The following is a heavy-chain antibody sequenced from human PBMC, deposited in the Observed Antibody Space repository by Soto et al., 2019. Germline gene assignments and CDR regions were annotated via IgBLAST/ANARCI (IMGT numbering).Heavy chain of an antibody. D-gene: IGHD3-10*01. J-gene: IGHJ6*02. V-gene: IGHV4-31*03. Sequence: SETLSLTCTVSGGSISSGGYYWSWIRQHPGKGLEWIGYIYYSGSTYYNPSLKSRVTISVDTSKNQFSLKLSSVTAADTAVYYCARVSAFYGSGRGLPRGGMDVWGQGTTVTVSS. CDR2: IYYSGST. CDR3: ARVSAFYGSGRGLPRGGMDV. CDR1: GGSISSGGYY.